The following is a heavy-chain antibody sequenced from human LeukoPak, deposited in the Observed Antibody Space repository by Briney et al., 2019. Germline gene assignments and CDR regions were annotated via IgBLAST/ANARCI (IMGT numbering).Heavy chain of an antibody. J-gene: IGHJ6*02. CDR2: INWNGGST. D-gene: IGHD4-17*01. CDR1: GFSFADYG. Sequence: GGSLRLSCAASGFSFADYGMSWVRQAPGKGLEWVSGINWNGGSTGYAGSVRGRFTISRDNAKGSLYLQMDSLRAEDTAVYYCARNAYGAQTPSDVWGQGTTVTVSS. V-gene: IGHV3-20*04. CDR3: ARNAYGAQTPSDV.